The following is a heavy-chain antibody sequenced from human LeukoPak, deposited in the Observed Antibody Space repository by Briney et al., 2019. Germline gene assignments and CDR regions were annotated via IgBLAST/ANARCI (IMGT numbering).Heavy chain of an antibody. CDR1: GFPFSRYA. CDR2: ISGSGGST. J-gene: IGHJ4*02. V-gene: IGHV3-23*01. D-gene: IGHD3-22*01. CDR3: AKGSDYYDSSGYYAFDY. Sequence: GGSLRLSCAASGFPFSRYAMNWVRQAPGKGLDWVSGISGSGGSTYYADSVKGRFSISRDNSKNTLYLQMNSLRAEDTAIYYCAKGSDYYDSSGYYAFDYWGQGTLVTVSS.